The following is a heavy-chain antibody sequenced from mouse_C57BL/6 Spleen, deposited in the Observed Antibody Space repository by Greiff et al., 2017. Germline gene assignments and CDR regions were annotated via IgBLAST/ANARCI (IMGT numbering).Heavy chain of an antibody. CDR1: GYSFTGHY. CDR3: ARAPLYYGNYEGAMDD. V-gene: IGHV1-42*01. J-gene: IGHJ4*01. Sequence: VQLQQSGPELVKPGASVKISCKASGYSFTGHYMNWVKQSPEKSLECIGEINPSTGGTTYNKKFKAKATLTVDKSSSTAYMQHKSLTSEDSEVYYWARAPLYYGNYEGAMDDWGQGTSVTVSS. D-gene: IGHD2-1*01. CDR2: INPSTGGT.